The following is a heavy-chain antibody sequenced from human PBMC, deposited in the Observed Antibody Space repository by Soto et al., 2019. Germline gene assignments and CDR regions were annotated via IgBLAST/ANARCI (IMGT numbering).Heavy chain of an antibody. D-gene: IGHD3-22*01. CDR2: IYYSGST. CDR1: GGSISSYY. J-gene: IGHJ4*02. V-gene: IGHV4-59*01. CDR3: ARESYDSSGYYSSGLSD. Sequence: PSETLSLTCTVSGGSISSYYWSWIRQPPGKGLEWIGYIYYSGSTNYNPSLKSRVTISVDTSKNQFSLKLSSVTAADTAVYYCARESYDSSGYYSSGLSDWGQGTLVTVSS.